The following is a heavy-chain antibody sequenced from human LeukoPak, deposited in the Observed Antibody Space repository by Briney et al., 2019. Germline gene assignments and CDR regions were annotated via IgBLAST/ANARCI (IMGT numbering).Heavy chain of an antibody. CDR2: IMEDGTEK. J-gene: IGHJ5*02. Sequence: GGSLRLSCAASGFSFRTYWMTWVRQGPGKGLEWVANIMEDGTEKYYVDSVKGRFLISRDDAKNLLYLQMNSLRAEDTAVYYWARVRYYGSSSSYNWFDPWGQGTLVTVSS. D-gene: IGHD6-6*01. CDR3: ARVRYYGSSSSYNWFDP. V-gene: IGHV3-7*01. CDR1: GFSFRTYW.